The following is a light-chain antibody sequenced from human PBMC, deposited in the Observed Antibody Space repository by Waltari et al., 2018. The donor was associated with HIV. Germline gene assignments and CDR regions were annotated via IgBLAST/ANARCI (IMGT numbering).Light chain of an antibody. CDR1: SSDVGGYNY. CDR2: EVY. CDR3: SSCTTNYTVI. V-gene: IGLV2-14*01. Sequence: QSALTQPASVSGSPGQSITISCTGTSSDVGGYNYVSLYQQQHPGKAPKRLIYEVYKRPSWVSARFSGSKSGNTASLTISGLQAEDEADFYCSSCTTNYTVIFGGGTKLTVL. J-gene: IGLJ2*01.